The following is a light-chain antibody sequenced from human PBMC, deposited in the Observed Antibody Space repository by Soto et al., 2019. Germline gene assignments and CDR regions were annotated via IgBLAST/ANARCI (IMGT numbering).Light chain of an antibody. Sequence: EIVLTQSPATLSLSPGERVTLSCRASQSVRNYLAWYQQKPGQAPRLLIYDTSNMATGIPARFSGSGSGTDFSLTISRLQPEDFAVYYCQQCSNLPLTFGRGTKVEIK. CDR1: QSVRNY. CDR2: DTS. V-gene: IGKV3-11*01. CDR3: QQCSNLPLT. J-gene: IGKJ4*01.